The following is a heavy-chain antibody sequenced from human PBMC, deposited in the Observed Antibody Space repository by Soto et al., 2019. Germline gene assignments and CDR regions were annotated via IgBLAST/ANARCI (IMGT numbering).Heavy chain of an antibody. CDR3: ARTEYYDFWSGYYTYPGHFDY. CDR2: ISAYNGNT. D-gene: IGHD3-3*01. J-gene: IGHJ4*02. V-gene: IGHV1-18*04. Sequence: SGKVCFKASCYTFTSYGISWVRQAPGQGLEWMGWISAYNGNTNYAQKLQGRVTMTTDTSTSTAYMELRSLRSDDTAVYYCARTEYYDFWSGYYTYPGHFDYWGQGTLVTVSS. CDR1: CYTFTSYG.